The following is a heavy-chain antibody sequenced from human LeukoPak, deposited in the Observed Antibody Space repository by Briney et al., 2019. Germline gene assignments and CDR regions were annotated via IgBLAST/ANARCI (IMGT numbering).Heavy chain of an antibody. V-gene: IGHV3-7*01. CDR3: ARDNWNDVGYYYYGMDV. Sequence: PGGSLRLSCAASGFTFSSYWMSWVRQAPGKGLEWVANIKQDGSEKYYVDSVKGRFTISRDNAKNSLYLQMNSLRAEDTAVYYCARDNWNDVGYYYYGMDVWGQGTTVTVSS. CDR1: GFTFSSYW. J-gene: IGHJ6*02. CDR2: IKQDGSEK. D-gene: IGHD1-20*01.